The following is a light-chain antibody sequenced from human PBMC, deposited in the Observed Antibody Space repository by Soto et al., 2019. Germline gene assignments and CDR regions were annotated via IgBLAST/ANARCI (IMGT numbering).Light chain of an antibody. CDR3: SSHTSSSTVV. Sequence: QSVLTQPASVSGSPGQSITISCTGTSSDVGGYNYVSWYQQHPGKAPKLMIYEVSNRPSGVSNRFSGSKSGNTASLTISGLQAEDEADYYCSSHTSSSTVVVGGGTQLTVL. J-gene: IGLJ2*01. CDR1: SSDVGGYNY. CDR2: EVS. V-gene: IGLV2-14*01.